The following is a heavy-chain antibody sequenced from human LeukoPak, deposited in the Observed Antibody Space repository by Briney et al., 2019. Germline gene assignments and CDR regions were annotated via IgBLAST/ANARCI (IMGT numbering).Heavy chain of an antibody. CDR3: AKDRCSSTSCYFRYFDY. Sequence: GGSLRLSCAASGFTFSSYGMHWVRQAPGKGLEWVAVISYDGSNKYYADSVKGRFTISRDNSKNTLYLQMNSLRAEDTAVYYCAKDRCSSTSCYFRYFDYWGQGTLVTVSS. CDR1: GFTFSSYG. J-gene: IGHJ4*02. V-gene: IGHV3-30*18. CDR2: ISYDGSNK. D-gene: IGHD2-2*01.